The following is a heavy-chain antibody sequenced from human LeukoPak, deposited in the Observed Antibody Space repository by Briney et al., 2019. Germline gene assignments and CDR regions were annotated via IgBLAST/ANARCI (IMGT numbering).Heavy chain of an antibody. V-gene: IGHV1-18*01. CDR1: GYTFTSYG. Sequence: ASVKVSCKAPGYTFTSYGISWVRQAPGQGLEWMGWISAYNGNTNYAQKLQGRVTMTTDTSTSTAYMELRSLRSDDTAVYYCARAPEGRFLEWLPADYWYSDLWGRGTLVTVSS. CDR2: ISAYNGNT. D-gene: IGHD3-3*01. CDR3: ARAPEGRFLEWLPADYWYSDL. J-gene: IGHJ2*01.